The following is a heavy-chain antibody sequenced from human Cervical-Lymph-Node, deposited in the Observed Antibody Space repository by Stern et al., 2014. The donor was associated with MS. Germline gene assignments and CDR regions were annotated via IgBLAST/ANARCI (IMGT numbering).Heavy chain of an antibody. J-gene: IGHJ4*02. CDR3: AKRAYFFDS. CDR1: GFTLSSYA. CDR2: VSSDGLNNAGGHK. V-gene: IGHV3-30*18. Sequence: VHLVESGGSVVQPGGSLRLSCAASGFTLSSYAMHWVRQAPGTGLEWLAVVSSDGLNNAGGHKFYADSVKGRFTISRDNSKNTLYLQMNSLSAEDTAVYYCAKRAYFFDSWGQGTLVTVSS.